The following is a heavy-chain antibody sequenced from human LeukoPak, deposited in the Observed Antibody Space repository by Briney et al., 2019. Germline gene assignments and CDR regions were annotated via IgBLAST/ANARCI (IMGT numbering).Heavy chain of an antibody. CDR3: ARSPAPYYDSSGYSWRMVDY. J-gene: IGHJ4*02. CDR1: GFTFSSYS. Sequence: PGGSLRLSCAASGFTFSSYSMNWVRQAPGKGLEWVSSISSSSSYIYYADSVKGRFTISKDNAKNSLYLQMNSLRAEDTAVYYCARSPAPYYDSSGYSWRMVDYWGQGTLVTVSS. CDR2: ISSSSSYI. V-gene: IGHV3-21*01. D-gene: IGHD3-22*01.